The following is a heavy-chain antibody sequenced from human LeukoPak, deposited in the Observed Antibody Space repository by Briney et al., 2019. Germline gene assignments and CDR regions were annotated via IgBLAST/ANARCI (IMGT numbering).Heavy chain of an antibody. CDR2: ISSSSYI. D-gene: IGHD6-19*01. Sequence: GGSLTLSCAASGFTFSSYSMNWVRQAPGKGLEWVSSISSSSYIYYADSVKGRFTISRDNDKNSLYLQMNSLRAEDTAVYYCAREPSEQWLADDAFDIWGQETMVTVSS. CDR3: AREPSEQWLADDAFDI. J-gene: IGHJ3*02. CDR1: GFTFSSYS. V-gene: IGHV3-21*01.